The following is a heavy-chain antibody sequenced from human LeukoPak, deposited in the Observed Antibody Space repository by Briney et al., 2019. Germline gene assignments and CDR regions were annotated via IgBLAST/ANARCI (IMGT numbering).Heavy chain of an antibody. Sequence: GRSLRLSCAASGFTLDDYAMHWVRQAPGKGLEWVSGISWNSGSIGYADSVKGRFTISRDNAKNSLCLQMNSLRAEDTALYYCAKAYSSGGGVDYWGQGTLVTVSS. CDR2: ISWNSGSI. CDR1: GFTLDDYA. V-gene: IGHV3-9*01. J-gene: IGHJ4*02. D-gene: IGHD6-19*01. CDR3: AKAYSSGGGVDY.